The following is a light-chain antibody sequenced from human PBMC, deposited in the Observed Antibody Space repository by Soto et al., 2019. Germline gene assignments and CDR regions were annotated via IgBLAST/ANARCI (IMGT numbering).Light chain of an antibody. J-gene: IGLJ2*01. CDR2: GNN. CDR3: QSYDSSLTSR. CDR1: SSNIGAGFD. V-gene: IGLV1-40*01. Sequence: QSVLTQPPSVSGAPGQRVTISCTGSSSNIGAGFDVHWYQQLPGTAPKLLVAGNNNRPSGVPARFSASKSGTSASLAITGLQAEDEADYYCQSYDSSLTSRFGGGTQLTVL.